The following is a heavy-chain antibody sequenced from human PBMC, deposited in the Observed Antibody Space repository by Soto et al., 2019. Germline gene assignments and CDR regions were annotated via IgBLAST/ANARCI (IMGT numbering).Heavy chain of an antibody. D-gene: IGHD6-19*01. CDR3: ARVRDSSGWYKGVDAFDI. J-gene: IGHJ3*02. Sequence: GGSLRLSCAASGFTFSSYSMNWVRQSPGKGLEWVSSISSSSSYIYYADSVKGRFTISRDNAKNSLYLQMNSLRAEDTAVYYCARVRDSSGWYKGVDAFDIWGQGTMVTVSS. CDR1: GFTFSSYS. CDR2: ISSSSSYI. V-gene: IGHV3-21*01.